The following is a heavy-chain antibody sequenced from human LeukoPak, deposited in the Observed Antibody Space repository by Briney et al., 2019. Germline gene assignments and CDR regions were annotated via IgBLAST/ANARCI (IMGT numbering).Heavy chain of an antibody. Sequence: SETLSLTCAVYGGSFSGYYWSWIRQPPGEGLERIGEINHSGSTNYNPSLKSRVTISVDTSKNQFSLKLSSVTAADTAVYYCARVMVYAIGWFDPWGQGTLVTVSS. CDR2: INHSGST. CDR3: ARVMVYAIGWFDP. J-gene: IGHJ5*02. D-gene: IGHD2-8*01. CDR1: GGSFSGYY. V-gene: IGHV4-34*01.